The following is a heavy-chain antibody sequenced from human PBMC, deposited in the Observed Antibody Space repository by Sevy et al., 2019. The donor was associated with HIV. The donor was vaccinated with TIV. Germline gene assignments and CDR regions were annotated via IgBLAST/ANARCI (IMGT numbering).Heavy chain of an antibody. CDR1: DDSINSYY. V-gene: IGHV4-4*09. CDR2: IYNNIGRT. Sequence: SETLSLTGSVSDDSINSYYWSWIRQPPGKGLEWIGYIYNNIGRTSYNPSLTSRVTISVDTSKNKFSLKLTTVTAADTAVYSCERGAVVIGPAATPVSDFWGQGSLVTVSS. CDR3: ERGAVVIGPAATPVSDF. J-gene: IGHJ4*02. D-gene: IGHD2-2*01.